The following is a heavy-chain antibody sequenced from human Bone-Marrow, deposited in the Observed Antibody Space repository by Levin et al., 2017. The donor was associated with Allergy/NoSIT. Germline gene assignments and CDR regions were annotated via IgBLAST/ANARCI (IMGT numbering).Heavy chain of an antibody. J-gene: IGHJ4*02. CDR1: GFSLITHGEG. V-gene: IGHV2-5*02. CDR3: AHRLFSLGTPVDPPFDY. CDR2: IYWDDDQ. Sequence: SGPTLVKPTQTLTLTCTFSGFSLITHGEGVGWIRQPPGKALEWLALIYWDDDQRYSPSLRSRLTVTKDTSKNQVVLTLTNMDPADTGTYFCAHRLFSLGTPVDPPFDYWGQGTLVTVSS. D-gene: IGHD7-27*01.